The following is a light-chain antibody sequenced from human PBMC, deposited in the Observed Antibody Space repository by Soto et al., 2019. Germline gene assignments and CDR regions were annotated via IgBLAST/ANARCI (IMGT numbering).Light chain of an antibody. Sequence: QMTQSPSSLSASVGDRVTITCRASQSIGKYLSWFQQTPGNEPKLLIYAASGLQCGAPSRFSGSGSGTDFTLTISRLQREDFATYYCQQTNNTPLTFGGGTKVDIK. J-gene: IGKJ4*01. CDR3: QQTNNTPLT. CDR1: QSIGKY. V-gene: IGKV1-39*01. CDR2: AAS.